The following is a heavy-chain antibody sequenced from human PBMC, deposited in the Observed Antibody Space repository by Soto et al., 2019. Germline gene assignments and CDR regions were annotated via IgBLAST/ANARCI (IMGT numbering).Heavy chain of an antibody. V-gene: IGHV4-30-2*01. Sequence: SETLSLTCAVSGGSISSGGYSWSWIRQPPGKGLEWIGYIYHSGSTYYNPSLKSRVTISVDRSKNQFSLKLSSVTAADTAVYYCASRYCAGDCYSKGYDYWGQGTLVTVSS. CDR2: IYHSGST. J-gene: IGHJ4*02. CDR1: GGSISSGGYS. D-gene: IGHD2-21*02. CDR3: ASRYCAGDCYSKGYDY.